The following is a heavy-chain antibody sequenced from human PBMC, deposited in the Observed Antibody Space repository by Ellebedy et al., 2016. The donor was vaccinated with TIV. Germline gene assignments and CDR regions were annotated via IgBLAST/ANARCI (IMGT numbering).Heavy chain of an antibody. Sequence: PGGSLRLSCVASGFTFNTAWMTWVRQAPGKGLAWVGRIKSRSAGGTTDYAAPVNGRFTIARDDSKNTLYLQMNSLKTEDTAVYYCITGIRGYYYGMDVWGQGTTVSVSS. D-gene: IGHD3-10*01. CDR2: IKSRSAGGTT. CDR3: ITGIRGYYYGMDV. J-gene: IGHJ6*02. CDR1: GFTFNTAW. V-gene: IGHV3-15*01.